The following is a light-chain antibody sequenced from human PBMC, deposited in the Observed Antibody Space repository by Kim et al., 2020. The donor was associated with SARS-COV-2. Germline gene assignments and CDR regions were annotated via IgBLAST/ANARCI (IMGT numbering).Light chain of an antibody. CDR1: SSNSGAGDE. V-gene: IGLV1-40*01. CDR3: QSYDSSLSGWV. CDR2: GNS. Sequence: VTIPCTGSSSNSGAGDEGHGYQQLPGTAPKLLIYGNSNRPSGVPDRFSGSKSGTSASLAITGLQAEDEADYDCQSYDSSLSGWVFGGGTQLTVL. J-gene: IGLJ3*02.